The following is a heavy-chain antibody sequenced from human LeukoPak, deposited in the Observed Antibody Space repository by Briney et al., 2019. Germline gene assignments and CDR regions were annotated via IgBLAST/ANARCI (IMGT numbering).Heavy chain of an antibody. J-gene: IGHJ3*02. Sequence: GGSLRLSCAASGFIFSSYTINWVRQPPGKGLEWVSSISGSSSYIYYADSVKGRFTISRDNAKNSLYLQMNSLRAEDTAVYYCAREGARESSGWYEAFDIWGQGTKVTVSS. CDR2: ISGSSSYI. CDR1: GFIFSSYT. D-gene: IGHD6-19*01. CDR3: AREGARESSGWYEAFDI. V-gene: IGHV3-21*01.